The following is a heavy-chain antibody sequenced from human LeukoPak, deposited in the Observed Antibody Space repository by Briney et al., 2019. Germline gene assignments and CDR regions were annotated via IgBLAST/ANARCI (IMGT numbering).Heavy chain of an antibody. CDR2: IYYSGST. D-gene: IGHD6-19*01. CDR1: GGSVSSGSYY. V-gene: IGHV4-61*01. J-gene: IGHJ5*02. CDR3: AREGASDRHWLVLGTNWFDP. Sequence: SETLSLTCTVSGGSVSSGSYYWSWIRQPPGKGLEWIGYIYYSGSTNYNPSLKSRVTISVDTSKNQFSLKLSSVTAADTAVYYCAREGASDRHWLVLGTNWFDPWGQGTLVTVSS.